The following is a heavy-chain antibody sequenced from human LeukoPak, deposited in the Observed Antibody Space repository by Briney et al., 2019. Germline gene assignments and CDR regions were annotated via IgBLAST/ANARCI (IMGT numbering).Heavy chain of an antibody. D-gene: IGHD2-2*01. V-gene: IGHV4-39*07. Sequence: SETLSLTCTVSGGSISSSSYYWGWIRQPPGKGLEWIGSIYYNGSTYYNPSLKSRVTISVDTSKNQFSLKLSSVTAADTAVYYCARGTPAAPFDPWGQGTLVTVSS. CDR1: GGSISSSSYY. CDR3: ARGTPAAPFDP. CDR2: IYYNGST. J-gene: IGHJ5*02.